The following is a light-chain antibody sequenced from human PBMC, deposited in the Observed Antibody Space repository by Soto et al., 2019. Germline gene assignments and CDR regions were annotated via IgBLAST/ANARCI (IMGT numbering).Light chain of an antibody. CDR2: DVS. CDR3: SSYAGSYTWV. V-gene: IGLV2-11*01. CDR1: SSDVGSYNL. Sequence: QSALTQPASVSGSPGQSITISCTGTSSDVGSYNLVSWYQQHPGKAPKLMIYDVSRRPSGVPDRFSASKSGNTASLTISGLQAEDEADYYCSSYAGSYTWVFGGGTKLTVL. J-gene: IGLJ3*02.